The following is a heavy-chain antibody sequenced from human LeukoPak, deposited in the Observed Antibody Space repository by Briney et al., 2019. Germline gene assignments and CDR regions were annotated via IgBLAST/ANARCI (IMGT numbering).Heavy chain of an antibody. CDR1: GGTFSSYT. J-gene: IGHJ3*02. CDR3: ASRVFPTAIGAFDI. Sequence: ASVKVSCKASGGTFSSYTISWVRQAPGQGLEWMGRIIPILGIANYAQKFQGRVTITADKSTSTAYMGLSSLRSEDTAVYYCASRVFPTAIGAFDIWGQGTMVTVSS. CDR2: IIPILGIA. V-gene: IGHV1-69*02. D-gene: IGHD2-2*02.